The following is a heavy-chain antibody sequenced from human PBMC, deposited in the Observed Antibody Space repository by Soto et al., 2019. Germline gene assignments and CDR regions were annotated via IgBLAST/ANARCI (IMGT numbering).Heavy chain of an antibody. D-gene: IGHD2-2*01. J-gene: IGHJ5*02. V-gene: IGHV3-53*01. CDR1: GFTVSNNF. Sequence: GGSLRLSCAASGFTVSNNFMSWIRQAPGKGLEWVSVIYSGGSTFYADSVKGRFTISRDNAKNTLYLQMNSLRAEDTAVYYCARVPYCSSSGCYSWFDPWGQGTLVTVSS. CDR2: IYSGGST. CDR3: ARVPYCSSSGCYSWFDP.